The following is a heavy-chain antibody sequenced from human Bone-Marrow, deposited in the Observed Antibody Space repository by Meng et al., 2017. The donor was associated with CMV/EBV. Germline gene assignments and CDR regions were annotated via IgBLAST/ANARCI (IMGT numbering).Heavy chain of an antibody. J-gene: IGHJ4*02. D-gene: IGHD1-26*01. V-gene: IGHV3-21*01. CDR2: ITSGSRYI. Sequence: GGSLRLSCAASGFTFSSYAMNWVRQAPGKGLEWVSSITSGSRYIYYADSVKGRFTVSRDNAKNSLYLQMNSLRAEDTAVYYCAREVGATTYWGQGTLVTVSS. CDR1: GFTFSSYA. CDR3: AREVGATTY.